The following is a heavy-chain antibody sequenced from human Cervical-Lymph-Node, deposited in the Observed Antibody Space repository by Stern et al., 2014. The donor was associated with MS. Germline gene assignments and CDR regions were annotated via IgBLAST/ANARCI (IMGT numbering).Heavy chain of an antibody. CDR1: GYNFPTYW. Sequence: EMQLVESGAEVKKPGESLKISCKGFGYNFPTYWIGWVRQMPGKGLEWMGIIYPAGSDIRYSPSFQGQVTISVDKSISTAYLQWSSLKASDTALYYCARPVGNGYFDFWGQGTLVTVSS. CDR2: IYPAGSDI. J-gene: IGHJ4*02. CDR3: ARPVGNGYFDF. D-gene: IGHD2-8*01. V-gene: IGHV5-51*03.